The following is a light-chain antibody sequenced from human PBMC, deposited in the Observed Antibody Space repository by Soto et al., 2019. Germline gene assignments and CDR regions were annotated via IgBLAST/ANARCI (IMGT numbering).Light chain of an antibody. V-gene: IGKV1-5*03. CDR3: QLSNSYLGA. CDR1: QIISSW. CDR2: KAS. J-gene: IGKJ1*01. Sequence: MNHSASTVSGHVQNIVTIPCRASQIISSWLAWYQQKPGKAPKLLIYKASTLKSGVPSRFSGSGSGTEFTLTISSLQPDDFATYCCQLSNSYLGAFGQGTKVDI.